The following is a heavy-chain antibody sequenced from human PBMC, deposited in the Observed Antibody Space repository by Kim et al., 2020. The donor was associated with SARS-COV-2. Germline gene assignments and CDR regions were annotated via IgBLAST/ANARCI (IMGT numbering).Heavy chain of an antibody. D-gene: IGHD2-15*01. V-gene: IGHV3-23*01. J-gene: IGHJ5*02. CDR3: AKMGDIVVVVAATSSWFDP. Sequence: GRFTISRDTSKNTLYLQMNSRKAKDTAVYYCAKMGDIVVVVAATSSWFDPWGQGTLVTVSS.